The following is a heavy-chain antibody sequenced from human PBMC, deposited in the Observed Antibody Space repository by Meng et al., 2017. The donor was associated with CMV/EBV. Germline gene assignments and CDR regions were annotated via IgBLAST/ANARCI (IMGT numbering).Heavy chain of an antibody. CDR2: IYYSGST. CDR1: GGSISSYY. Sequence: SETLSLTCTVSGGSISSYYWSWIRQPPGKGLEWIGYIYYSGSTNYNPSLKSRVTISVETSKNQFSLKLSSVTAADTAVYYCARGIYCSSTSCYSDYFDYWGQGTLVTVSS. D-gene: IGHD2-2*01. V-gene: IGHV4-59*01. CDR3: ARGIYCSSTSCYSDYFDY. J-gene: IGHJ4*02.